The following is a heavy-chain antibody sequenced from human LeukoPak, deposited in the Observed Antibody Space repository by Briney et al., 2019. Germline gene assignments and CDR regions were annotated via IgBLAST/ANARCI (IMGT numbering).Heavy chain of an antibody. V-gene: IGHV4-4*07. CDR1: GGSISSYY. D-gene: IGHD3-3*01. CDR3: AREIPVITIFGVVTVFDP. Sequence: SETLSLTCTVSGGSISSYYWSWIRQPAGKGREWIGRIYTSGSTNYNPSLKSRVTISVDTSKNQFSVKLSSVTAADTAVYYCAREIPVITIFGVVTVFDPWGQGTLLTVSS. CDR2: IYTSGST. J-gene: IGHJ5*02.